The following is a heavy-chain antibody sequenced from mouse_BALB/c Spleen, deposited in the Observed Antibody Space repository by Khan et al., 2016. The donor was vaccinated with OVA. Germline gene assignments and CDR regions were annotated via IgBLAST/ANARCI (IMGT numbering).Heavy chain of an antibody. CDR2: FYPGSDNT. CDR3: AREWAAWFPY. CDR1: GYTFTDYY. V-gene: IGHV1-77*01. D-gene: IGHD1-3*01. Sequence: VQLQQSGAELARPGASVKLSCKASGYTFTDYYINWMRQRTGQGLEWIGEFYPGSDNTYYNEKFKGKATLTADKSSSTAYMQLSSLTSEDSAVYCCAREWAAWFPYWGQGTLGTVSA. J-gene: IGHJ3*01.